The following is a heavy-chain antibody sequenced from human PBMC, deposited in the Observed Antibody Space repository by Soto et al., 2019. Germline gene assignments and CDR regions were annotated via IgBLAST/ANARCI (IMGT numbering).Heavy chain of an antibody. CDR2: IIPIFGTA. CDR1: GGTFSSYS. D-gene: IGHD1-26*01. J-gene: IGHJ4*02. CDR3: ARDGGRHAGGIDY. Sequence: QVQLVQSGAEVKKPGSSVKVSCKASGGTFSSYSINWVRQAPGQGLEWMGEIIPIFGTANYAQKFQGRVTITADEATSTAYMELSSLRSDDTAVYDGARDGGRHAGGIDYWGQGTLVTVSS. V-gene: IGHV1-69*01.